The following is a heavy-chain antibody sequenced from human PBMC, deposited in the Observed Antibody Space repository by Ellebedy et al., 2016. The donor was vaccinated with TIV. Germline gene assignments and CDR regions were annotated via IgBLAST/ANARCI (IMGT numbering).Heavy chain of an antibody. J-gene: IGHJ4*02. V-gene: IGHV1-2*02. Sequence: ASVKVSXXASGYTFTGYYMHWVRQAPGQGIEWMGWINPNSGGTNYAQKFQGRVTMTRDTSISTAYMELSRLRSDDTAVYYCVKGGWNLDYWGQGTLVTVSS. D-gene: IGHD1-1*01. CDR2: INPNSGGT. CDR3: VKGGWNLDY. CDR1: GYTFTGYY.